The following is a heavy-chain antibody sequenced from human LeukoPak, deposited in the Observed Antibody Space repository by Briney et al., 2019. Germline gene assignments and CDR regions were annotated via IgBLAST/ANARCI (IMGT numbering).Heavy chain of an antibody. J-gene: IGHJ4*02. V-gene: IGHV4-59*01. CDR3: ARGSTRQDRLIDS. CDR1: GYSINTYY. Sequence: PSETLSLTCTVSGYSINTYYWTWIRPPPGKRLERIGNIYYGGRTNYNPSLKSRVTISVDTSKNQFSLILSSVTAADTAVYYCARGSTRQDRLIDSWGQGTLVTVSS. D-gene: IGHD2-2*01. CDR2: IYYGGRT.